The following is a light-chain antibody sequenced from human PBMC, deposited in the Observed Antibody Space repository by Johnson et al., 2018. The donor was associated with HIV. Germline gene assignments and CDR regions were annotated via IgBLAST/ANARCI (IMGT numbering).Light chain of an antibody. Sequence: QSVLTQPPSVSAAPGQKVTISCSGSSSNIGNNYVSWYQQLPGTAPKLLFFENTKRPSGIPDRSSGPNSGTSATLAITGLRPGDEADYYCGTWDSSLTTSYVFGTGTKVIVV. J-gene: IGLJ1*01. CDR3: GTWDSSLTTSYV. CDR2: ENT. V-gene: IGLV1-51*01. CDR1: SSNIGNNY.